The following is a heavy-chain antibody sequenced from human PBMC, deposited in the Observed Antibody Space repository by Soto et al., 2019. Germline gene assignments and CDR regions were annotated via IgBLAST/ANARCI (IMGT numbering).Heavy chain of an antibody. D-gene: IGHD1-20*01. CDR1: GYTFSSYS. CDR2: ISTYSGDT. V-gene: IGHV1-18*04. Sequence: QFQMVQSGAEVKQPGASVKISWKTYGYTFSSYSSNWVRQAPGQGLEWMAWISTYSGDTHYAERVQGRVTVTLDKSARTAFMEMRGLTSDDTAVYFCARNNGYYDLWGQGTLVTVSS. J-gene: IGHJ4*02. CDR3: ARNNGYYDL.